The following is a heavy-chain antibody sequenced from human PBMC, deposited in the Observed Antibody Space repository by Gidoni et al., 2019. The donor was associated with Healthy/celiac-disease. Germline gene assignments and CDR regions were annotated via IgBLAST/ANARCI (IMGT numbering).Heavy chain of an antibody. Sequence: QVQLVQSGAEVKKPGASVTVSCTASGYTFTGHYMHWVRQAPGQGLEWMGWINPNSGGTNYAQKFQGWVTMTRDTSISTAYMELSRLRSDDTAVYYCARAPMDYGSGSHYGEFDYWGQGTLVTVSS. J-gene: IGHJ4*02. V-gene: IGHV1-2*04. CDR1: GYTFTGHY. CDR2: INPNSGGT. CDR3: ARAPMDYGSGSHYGEFDY. D-gene: IGHD3-10*01.